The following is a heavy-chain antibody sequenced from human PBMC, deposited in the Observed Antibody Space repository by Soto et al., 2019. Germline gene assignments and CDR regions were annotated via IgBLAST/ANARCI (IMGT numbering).Heavy chain of an antibody. J-gene: IGHJ4*02. CDR3: ARRNIAAAGTGDY. CDR1: NGSISSSSYY. Sequence: SETLSLTCTVANGSISSSSYYRGRKRQPPGKGLEWIGSIYYSGSTYYNPSLKSRVTISVDTSKNQFSLKLSSVTAADTAVYYCARRNIAAAGTGDYWGQGTLVTVSS. CDR2: IYYSGST. D-gene: IGHD6-13*01. V-gene: IGHV4-39*01.